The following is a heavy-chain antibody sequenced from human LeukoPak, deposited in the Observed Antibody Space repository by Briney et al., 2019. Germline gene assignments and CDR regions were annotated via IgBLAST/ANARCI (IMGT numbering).Heavy chain of an antibody. CDR2: IYYSGST. CDR1: GVSISSYY. D-gene: IGHD3-10*01. Sequence: PSETLSLTCTVSGVSISSYYWSWIRQPPGKGLEWIGYIYYSGSTNYNPSLKSRVSISADTSKKQVSLKLSSVTTADTAVYYCARDTLPYFWGQGTLVTASS. J-gene: IGHJ4*02. CDR3: ARDTLPYF. V-gene: IGHV4-59*01.